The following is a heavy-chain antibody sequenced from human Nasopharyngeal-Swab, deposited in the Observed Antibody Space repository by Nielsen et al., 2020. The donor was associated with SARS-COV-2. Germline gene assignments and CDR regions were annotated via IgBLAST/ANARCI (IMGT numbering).Heavy chain of an antibody. J-gene: IGHJ6*03. CDR2: IYSGGNT. CDR3: ARGQYSGSYYYYYYMDV. CDR1: GFTVSSNY. V-gene: IGHV3-53*05. D-gene: IGHD1-26*01. Sequence: GESLKISCAASGFTVSSNYMSWVRQAPGQGLEWVSVIYSGGNTYYADSVKGRFTISRDNSKNTLYLQMNSLRAEDTAVYYCARGQYSGSYYYYYYMDVWGKGTTVTVSS.